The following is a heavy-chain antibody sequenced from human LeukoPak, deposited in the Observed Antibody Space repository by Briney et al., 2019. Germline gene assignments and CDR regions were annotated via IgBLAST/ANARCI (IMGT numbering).Heavy chain of an antibody. Sequence: PSETLSLTCAVYGGAFSGYYWSWIRQPPGKGLEWIGEINHSGSTNYNPSLKSRGTISVEPSKNQFSLKLSSVTAADTAVYYCARGRAGYIFDYWGQGPLVTVSS. CDR2: INHSGST. D-gene: IGHD5-24*01. CDR3: ARGRAGYIFDY. CDR1: GGAFSGYY. V-gene: IGHV4-34*01. J-gene: IGHJ4*02.